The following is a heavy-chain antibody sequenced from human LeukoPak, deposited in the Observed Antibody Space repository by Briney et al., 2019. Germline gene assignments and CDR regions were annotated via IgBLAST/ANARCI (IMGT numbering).Heavy chain of an antibody. CDR1: GGSMSSNY. V-gene: IGHV4-4*07. J-gene: IGHJ2*01. D-gene: IGHD5-18*01. CDR3: ARFHVHGYNSGLDL. Sequence: PSETLSLTCTVSGGSMSSNYWSWIRQPAGEGLEWIGRMHTSGNTNYNPSLKSRVTMSLDTSKNQVSLKLSSVTAADTAVYYCARFHVHGYNSGLDLWGRGTLVTASS. CDR2: MHTSGNT.